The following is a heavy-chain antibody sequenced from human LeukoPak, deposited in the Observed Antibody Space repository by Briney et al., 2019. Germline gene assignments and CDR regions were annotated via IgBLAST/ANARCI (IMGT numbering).Heavy chain of an antibody. CDR2: ISSSGSSI. Sequence: PGGSLRLSCAASGFTFSSYEMNWVRQAPGKGLEWASYISSSGSSIYYADSVKGRFTISRDNAKNSLYLQVNSLRDEDAAVYYCASTFNIVATFDYWGQGSLVTVSS. V-gene: IGHV3-48*03. CDR3: ASTFNIVATFDY. CDR1: GFTFSSYE. J-gene: IGHJ4*02. D-gene: IGHD5-12*01.